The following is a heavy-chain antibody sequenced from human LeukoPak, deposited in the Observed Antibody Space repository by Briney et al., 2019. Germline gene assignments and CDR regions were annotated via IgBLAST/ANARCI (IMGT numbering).Heavy chain of an antibody. CDR3: ATRITMVRGADNWFDP. V-gene: IGHV1-24*01. CDR2: FDPEDGET. CDR1: GYTLTELS. J-gene: IGHJ5*02. D-gene: IGHD3-10*01. Sequence: ASVKVSCKASGYTLTELSMHWVRQAPGKGLEWMGGFDPEDGETIYAQKFQGRVTMTEDTSTDTAYMELSSLRSEDTAVYYCATRITMVRGADNWFDPWGQGTLVTVSS.